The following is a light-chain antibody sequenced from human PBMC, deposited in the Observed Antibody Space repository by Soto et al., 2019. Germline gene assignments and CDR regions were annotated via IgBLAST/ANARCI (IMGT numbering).Light chain of an antibody. CDR2: SNN. Sequence: QSVLTQPPSASGTPGRRVTISCSGSSSNIGINTVSWYQQVPGTAPKLLIYSNNQRPSGVSDRFSGSKSGTSASLAVSGLQSEDEADYYCAAWDDSLNGWVFGGGTKLTVL. CDR1: SSNIGINT. J-gene: IGLJ3*02. V-gene: IGLV1-44*01. CDR3: AAWDDSLNGWV.